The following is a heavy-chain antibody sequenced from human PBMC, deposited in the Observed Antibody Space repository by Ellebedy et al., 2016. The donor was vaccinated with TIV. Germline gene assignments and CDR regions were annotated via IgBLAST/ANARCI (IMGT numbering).Heavy chain of an antibody. J-gene: IGHJ6*02. CDR2: INSDGSDT. CDR3: ARGVSYYHDSSGYGTV. CDR1: GFTFSSYW. D-gene: IGHD3-22*01. V-gene: IGHV3-74*01. Sequence: GGSLRLSXAVSGFTFSSYWMNWVRQAPGKGLVWVSRINSDGSDTNYADSVKGRFTISRDNAENTLYLQMSGLRAEDTAVYYCARGVSYYHDSSGYGTVWGQGTTVTVSS.